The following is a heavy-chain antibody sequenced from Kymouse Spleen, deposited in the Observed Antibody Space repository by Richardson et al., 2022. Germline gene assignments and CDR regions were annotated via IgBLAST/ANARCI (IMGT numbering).Heavy chain of an antibody. J-gene: IGHJ4*02. V-gene: IGHV4-34*01. CDR1: GGSFSGYY. CDR3: ARGYSSGCPDY. D-gene: IGHD6-19*01. CDR2: INHSGST. Sequence: QVQLQQWGAGLLKPSETLSLTCAVYGGSFSGYYWSWIRQPPGKGLEWIGEINHSGSTNYNPSLKSRVTISVDTSKNQFSLKLSSVTAADTAVYYCARGYSSGCPDYWGQGTLVTVSS.